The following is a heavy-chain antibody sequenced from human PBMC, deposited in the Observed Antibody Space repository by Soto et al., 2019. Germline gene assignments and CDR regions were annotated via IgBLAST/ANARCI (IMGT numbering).Heavy chain of an antibody. CDR3: ARGGICSSTSCYSNWFDP. D-gene: IGHD2-2*02. Sequence: ASVKVSCKAPADTFTSYYIHWVRQAPGHGLEWMGIINPNGGSTRFAQTFQGRITMTTDTSTSTVYMELRSLRSEDTAVYYCARGGICSSTSCYSNWFDPWGQGTLVTVSS. CDR2: INPNGGST. V-gene: IGHV1-46*01. J-gene: IGHJ5*02. CDR1: ADTFTSYY.